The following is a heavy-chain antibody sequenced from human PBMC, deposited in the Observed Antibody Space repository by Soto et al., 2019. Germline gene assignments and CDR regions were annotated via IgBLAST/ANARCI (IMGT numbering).Heavy chain of an antibody. V-gene: IGHV3-23*01. CDR2: ISGGGGST. D-gene: IGHD2-15*01. J-gene: IGHJ4*02. CDR3: AKSPVIVVVVAATRYAGGFDY. CDR1: GFTFSSYA. Sequence: EVQLLESGGGLVQPGGSLRLSCAASGFTFSSYAMTWVRQAPGKGLEWVSGISGGGGSTYYAESVKGQFTISSDNSKNTLYLQINSLRAEDTAVYYCAKSPVIVVVVAATRYAGGFDYWGQGTLVTVSS.